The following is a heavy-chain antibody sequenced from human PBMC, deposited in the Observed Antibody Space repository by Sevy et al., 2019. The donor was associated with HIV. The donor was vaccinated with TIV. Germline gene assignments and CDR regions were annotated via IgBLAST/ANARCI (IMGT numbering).Heavy chain of an antibody. Sequence: GGSLRLSCAVSGFIVSSNYMTWVRQAPGKGLEWVSVIYSGGNTFYTNSVRGRFTISRDNSKNTLYLQMNSLGVEDTAVYYCARGMILEGSWYGMDVWGQGTTVTVSS. CDR1: GFIVSSNY. CDR3: ARGMILEGSWYGMDV. J-gene: IGHJ6*02. V-gene: IGHV3-53*01. CDR2: IYSGGNT. D-gene: IGHD3-3*01.